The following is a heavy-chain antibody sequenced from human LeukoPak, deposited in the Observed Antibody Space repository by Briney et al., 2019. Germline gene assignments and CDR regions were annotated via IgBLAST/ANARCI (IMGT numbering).Heavy chain of an antibody. J-gene: IGHJ4*02. CDR3: ARGYYDILTGPPGFDY. D-gene: IGHD3-9*01. Sequence: GGSLRLSCAASGFTFSSNYMSWVRQAPGKGLEWVSVIYSGGSTYYADSVKGRFTISRDNSKNTLYLQMNSLRAEDTAVYYCARGYYDILTGPPGFDYWGQGTLVTVSS. V-gene: IGHV3-53*01. CDR2: IYSGGST. CDR1: GFTFSSNY.